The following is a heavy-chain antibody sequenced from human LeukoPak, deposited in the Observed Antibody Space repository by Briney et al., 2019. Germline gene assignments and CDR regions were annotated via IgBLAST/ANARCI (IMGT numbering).Heavy chain of an antibody. Sequence: QPGGSLRLSCAASGFTFSNYEMNWVRQAPGKGLEWVSYISGSGSTTYFADSVKGRFTISRDNAKNSLYLQMNSLRAEDTAVYYCARVGGYYDSSGYPLVDYWGQGTLVTVSS. CDR3: ARVGGYYDSSGYPLVDY. J-gene: IGHJ4*02. D-gene: IGHD3-22*01. CDR1: GFTFSNYE. V-gene: IGHV3-48*03. CDR2: ISGSGSTT.